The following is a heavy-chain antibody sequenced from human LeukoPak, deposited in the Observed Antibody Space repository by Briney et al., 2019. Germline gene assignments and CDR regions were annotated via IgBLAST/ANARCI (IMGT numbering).Heavy chain of an antibody. V-gene: IGHV1-8*01. J-gene: IGHJ3*02. D-gene: IGHD3-9*01. Sequence: GASVKVSCKASGYTFTSYDINWVRQATGQGLEWMGWMNPNSGNTGYAQKFQGRVTMTRDTSISTAYMELSRLRSDDTAVYYCASNYDILTGYLTDAFDIWGQGTMVTVSS. CDR3: ASNYDILTGYLTDAFDI. CDR1: GYTFTSYD. CDR2: MNPNSGNT.